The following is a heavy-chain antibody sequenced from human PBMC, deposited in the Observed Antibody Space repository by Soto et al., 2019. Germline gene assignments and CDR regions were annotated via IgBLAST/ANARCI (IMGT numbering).Heavy chain of an antibody. CDR2: IVGGSGST. Sequence: QMQLVQSGPEVKKPGTSVKVSCKASGFTLTSADVQWVRQTRGQRLEWIGWIVGGSGSTNYAQQFQGRLAITRDMSTSTVYMELSSLRSEDTAVYYCAAGWSNRPFDFWGQGTLVTVSS. CDR1: GFTLTSAD. D-gene: IGHD3-3*01. V-gene: IGHV1-58*01. CDR3: AAGWSNRPFDF. J-gene: IGHJ4*02.